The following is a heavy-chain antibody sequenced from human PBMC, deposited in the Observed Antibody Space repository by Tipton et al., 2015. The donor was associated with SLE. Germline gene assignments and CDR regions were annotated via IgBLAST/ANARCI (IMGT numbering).Heavy chain of an antibody. CDR2: IYYSGST. D-gene: IGHD6-13*01. Sequence: TLSLTCTVSGGSISSYSWSWIRQPPGKGLEWIGYIYYSGSTNYNPSLKSRVTISVYTSKNQFSLKLSSVTAADTAVYYCARGPGSPRPFDYWGQGTLVTVSS. CDR1: GGSISSYS. J-gene: IGHJ4*02. V-gene: IGHV4-59*12. CDR3: ARGPGSPRPFDY.